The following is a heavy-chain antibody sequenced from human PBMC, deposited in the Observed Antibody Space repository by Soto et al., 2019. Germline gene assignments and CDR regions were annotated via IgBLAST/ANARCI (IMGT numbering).Heavy chain of an antibody. Sequence: SETLSLTCAVSGGSISSGGYSWSWIRQPPGKGLEWIVYTYHSGSTYYNPSLKSRVTISVDTFKNQFSLKLSSVTAADTAVYYCARDLQYSRLFYGMDVWGQGTTVTVSS. CDR1: GGSISSGGYS. J-gene: IGHJ6*02. CDR2: TYHSGST. V-gene: IGHV4-30-2*05. CDR3: ARDLQYSRLFYGMDV. D-gene: IGHD6-13*01.